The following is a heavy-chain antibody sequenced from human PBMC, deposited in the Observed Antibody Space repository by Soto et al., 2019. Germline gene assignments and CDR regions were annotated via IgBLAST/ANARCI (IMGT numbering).Heavy chain of an antibody. D-gene: IGHD6-25*01. V-gene: IGHV4-59*01. CDR1: GVSISSYF. Sequence: SETLSLTCSVSGVSISSYFWSWIRQAPGRGLEWIGYTYHRGSTNYSPSLKSRVAISLDTSENQFSLKVNSVTAADTAVYYCARIGGYHGPLDYWGQGTPVTVSS. CDR2: TYHRGST. J-gene: IGHJ4*02. CDR3: ARIGGYHGPLDY.